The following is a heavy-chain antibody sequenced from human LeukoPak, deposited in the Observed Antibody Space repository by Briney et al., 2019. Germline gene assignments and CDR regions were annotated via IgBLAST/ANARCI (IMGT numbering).Heavy chain of an antibody. Sequence: ASVKVSCKAAGYTFSGYYLHWVRQVPGQGLEWMGWINCNSGATNLAQKFQGRVTMTKDRPIRTAYMELKSLRSDDTAIYYCARKPLDYYETLDAFDLSGQGTMVIVSS. CDR1: GYTFSGYY. D-gene: IGHD3-22*01. V-gene: IGHV1-2*02. CDR2: INCNSGAT. CDR3: ARKPLDYYETLDAFDL. J-gene: IGHJ3*01.